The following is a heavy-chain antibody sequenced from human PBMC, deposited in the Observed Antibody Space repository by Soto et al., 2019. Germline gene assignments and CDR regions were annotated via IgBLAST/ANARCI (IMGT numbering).Heavy chain of an antibody. V-gene: IGHV1-46*01. D-gene: IGHD2-21*02. CDR1: GDTFTDYY. Sequence: QVQLMQSGAEVKKPGASVKVSCKASGDTFTDYYIHWVRQAPGQGLEWMGTVNPSGGHTTYAQHSMRRVNMTMDTSTSTLYMELTSLPSADTAIYYCARGGHVVVVTAALDYWGQGTLVTVSS. J-gene: IGHJ4*02. CDR2: VNPSGGHT. CDR3: ARGGHVVVVTAALDY.